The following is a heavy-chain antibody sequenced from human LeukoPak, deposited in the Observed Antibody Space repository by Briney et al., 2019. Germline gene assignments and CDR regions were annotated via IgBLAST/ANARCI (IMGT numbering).Heavy chain of an antibody. D-gene: IGHD1-14*01. CDR3: ARPVTTGAFDI. Sequence: SETLSLTCTVSGGSISSSSYYWGWIRQPPGKGLEWFGRSYYSGSTYYSPSLKSRVTISVDTSKNQFSLKLSSVTAADTAVYYCARPVTTGAFDIWGQGTMVTVSS. CDR2: SYYSGST. CDR1: GGSISSSSYY. J-gene: IGHJ3*02. V-gene: IGHV4-39*01.